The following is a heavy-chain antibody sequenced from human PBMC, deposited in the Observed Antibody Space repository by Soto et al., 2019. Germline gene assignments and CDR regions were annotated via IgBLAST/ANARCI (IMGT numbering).Heavy chain of an antibody. J-gene: IGHJ6*02. CDR3: ARAYCGGDCRLNYYYYGMDV. CDR1: GFNFLSYS. D-gene: IGHD2-21*02. CDR2: ISSSSSYI. Sequence: GGSVIPSCSASGFNFLSYSMHWCRHSPVQRPERVSSISSSSSYIYYADSVKGRFTISRDNAKNSLYLQMNSLRAEDTAVYYCARAYCGGDCRLNYYYYGMDVWGQGTTVTVSS. V-gene: IGHV3-21*01.